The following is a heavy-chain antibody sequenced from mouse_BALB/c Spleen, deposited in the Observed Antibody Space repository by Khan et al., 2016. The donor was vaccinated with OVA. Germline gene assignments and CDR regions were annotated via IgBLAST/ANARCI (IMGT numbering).Heavy chain of an antibody. V-gene: IGHV1S136*01. CDR3: LGSLFYYGSAYEGFAY. CDR2: ISPNSDGS. Sequence: IQLVQSGPELVKPGASVKMSCKASGYTFTSYVMHWVKQKPRQGLEWIGYISPNSDGSKYNEKFRGKATLTSDQSSSTAYLELSSLTPDDSAVYYCLGSLFYYGSAYEGFAYWGQGTLVTVSA. D-gene: IGHD1-1*01. J-gene: IGHJ3*01. CDR1: GYTFTSYV.